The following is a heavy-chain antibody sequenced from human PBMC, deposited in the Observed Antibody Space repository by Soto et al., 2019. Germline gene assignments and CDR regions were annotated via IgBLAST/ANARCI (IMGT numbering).Heavy chain of an antibody. CDR3: ASPPPSSTSCYRCAFDI. CDR1: GGSISSSSYY. CDR2: IYYSGST. Sequence: SETLSLTCTVSGGSISSSSYYWGWIRQPPGKGLEWIGSIYYSGSTYYNPSLKSRVTISVDTSKNQFSLKLSSVTAADTAVYYCASPPPSSTSCYRCAFDIWGQGTMVTVSS. V-gene: IGHV4-39*01. D-gene: IGHD2-2*01. J-gene: IGHJ3*02.